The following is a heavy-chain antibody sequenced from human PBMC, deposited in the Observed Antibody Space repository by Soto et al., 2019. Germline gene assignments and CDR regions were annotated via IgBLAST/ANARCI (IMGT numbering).Heavy chain of an antibody. CDR3: AKDRWEFTRYFDS. CDR1: GFTFSTYA. J-gene: IGHJ4*02. Sequence: QVQLVESGGGVVQPGTSLRLSCAASGFTFSTYAMHWVRQAPGKGLEWVAMISKDGNDQYYADSVKGRFTVSRDNSKNTVSLQMHSLRPEDTAFYYCAKDRWEFTRYFDSWGQGTLVTGSS. CDR2: ISKDGNDQ. V-gene: IGHV3-30*18. D-gene: IGHD1-26*01.